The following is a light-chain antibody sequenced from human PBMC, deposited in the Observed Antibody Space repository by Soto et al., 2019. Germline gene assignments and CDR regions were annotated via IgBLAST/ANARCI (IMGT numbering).Light chain of an antibody. J-gene: IGLJ1*01. V-gene: IGLV2-11*01. CDR1: LSDVAVYEY. CDR2: DVN. Sequence: QSALIQPRSVSASLGQSVTISCTGSLSDVAVYEYVSWYQQQPDKAPKLMIYDVNKRASGVPDRFSGSKSGNAAYLIISGLQVADEADYYCCIYATKYIFGTGTKLTVL. CDR3: CIYATKYI.